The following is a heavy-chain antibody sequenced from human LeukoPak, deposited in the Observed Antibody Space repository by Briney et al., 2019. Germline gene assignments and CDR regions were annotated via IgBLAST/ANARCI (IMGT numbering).Heavy chain of an antibody. CDR3: ARDCRRYFVWPPCDAFDI. CDR2: ISSSSSYI. D-gene: IGHD3-9*01. V-gene: IGHV3-21*01. Sequence: PGGSLRLSCAASGFTFSSYSMNWVRQAPGKGLEWVSSISSSSSYIYYADSVKGRFTISRDNAKNSLYLQMNSLRAEDTAVYYCARDCRRYFVWPPCDAFDIWGQGTMVTVSS. CDR1: GFTFSSYS. J-gene: IGHJ3*02.